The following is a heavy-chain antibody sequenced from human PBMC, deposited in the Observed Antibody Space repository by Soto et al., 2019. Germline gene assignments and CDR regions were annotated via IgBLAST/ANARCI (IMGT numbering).Heavy chain of an antibody. J-gene: IGHJ4*02. Sequence: QVQLVESGGGVVQPGRSLRLSCAASGFTFSSYGMHWVRQAPGKGLEWVAVIWYDGSNKYYADSVKGRFTISRDNSKNTLYLQMNILRAEDTAVYYCARRGTPYGPVALDYWGQGTLVTVSS. CDR1: GFTFSSYG. V-gene: IGHV3-33*01. CDR2: IWYDGSNK. CDR3: ARRGTPYGPVALDY. D-gene: IGHD6-19*01.